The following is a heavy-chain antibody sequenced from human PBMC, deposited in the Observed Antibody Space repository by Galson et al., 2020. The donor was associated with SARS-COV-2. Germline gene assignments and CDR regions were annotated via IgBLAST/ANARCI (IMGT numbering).Heavy chain of an antibody. CDR2: INSDGSST. J-gene: IGHJ5*02. CDR3: ARGDYDILTGYPNWFDP. CDR1: GFTFSSYW. V-gene: IGHV3-74*01. Sequence: GGSLRLSCAASGFTFSSYWMHWVRPAPGKGLVCVSRINSDGSSTSYADSVKGRFTISRDNAKNTLYLQMNSLRAEDTAVYYCARGDYDILTGYPNWFDPWGQGTLVTVSS. D-gene: IGHD3-9*01.